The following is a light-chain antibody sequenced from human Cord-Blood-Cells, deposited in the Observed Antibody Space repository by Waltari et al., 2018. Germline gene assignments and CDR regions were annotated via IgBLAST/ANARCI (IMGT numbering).Light chain of an antibody. CDR1: SGHSSYA. V-gene: IGLV4-69*01. Sequence: QLVLTQSPSASASLGASVKLTCTLSSGHSSYAIAWHQQQPEKGPRYLMKLNSDGSHSKGDGSPVRFSGSSSGAERYLTISSLQSEDEADYYCQTWGTGIPHWVFGGGTKLTVL. CDR2: LNSDGSH. J-gene: IGLJ3*02. CDR3: QTWGTGIPHWV.